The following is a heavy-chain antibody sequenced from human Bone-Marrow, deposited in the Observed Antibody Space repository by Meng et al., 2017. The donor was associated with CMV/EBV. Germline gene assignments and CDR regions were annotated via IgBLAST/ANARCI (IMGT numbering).Heavy chain of an antibody. CDR3: GKDVTPGGLDH. V-gene: IGHV3-9*01. D-gene: IGHD4-23*01. CDR2: ISWNSENR. Sequence: GGSLRLSCAASGLTLKDHAMHWVRKAPGKGLEWVSGISWNSENRGYADSVKGRFTSSRDNATNSLYLQLNSLRPEETAFYYCGKDVTPGGLDHLGQGTLVTVSS. J-gene: IGHJ5*02. CDR1: GLTLKDHA.